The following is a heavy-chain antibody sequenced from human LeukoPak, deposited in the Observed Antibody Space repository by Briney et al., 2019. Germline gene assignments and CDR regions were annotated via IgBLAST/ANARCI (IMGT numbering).Heavy chain of an antibody. CDR2: IYSGGTT. D-gene: IGHD2-15*01. CDR3: ARDDRGVVAAMNAFDI. CDR1: GFTFTTYW. V-gene: IGHV3-66*01. Sequence: GGSLRLSCAASGFTFTTYWMSWVRQAPGKGLEWVSVIYSGGTTYYAESVKGRFTIARDNSKNTVYLQMNSLRVEDTAVYYCARDDRGVVAAMNAFDIWGQGTMVTVSS. J-gene: IGHJ3*02.